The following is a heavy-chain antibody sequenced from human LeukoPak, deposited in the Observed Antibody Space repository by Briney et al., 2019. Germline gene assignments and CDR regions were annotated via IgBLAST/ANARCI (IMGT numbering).Heavy chain of an antibody. CDR3: ARQHDSYHYYYVDV. Sequence: SETLSLTCAVSGYSISSDYYWIWIRQPPGKGLEWIGSLYHSDSTYYNPSLESRVTMSVDTSKNQFSLKLSFVTAADTAVYYCARQHDSYHYYYVDVWGKGTTVTVSS. J-gene: IGHJ6*03. V-gene: IGHV4-38-2*01. D-gene: IGHD6-13*01. CDR1: GYSISSDYY. CDR2: LYHSDST.